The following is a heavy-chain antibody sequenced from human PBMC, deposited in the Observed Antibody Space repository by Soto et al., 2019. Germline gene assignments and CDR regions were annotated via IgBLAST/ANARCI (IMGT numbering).Heavy chain of an antibody. D-gene: IGHD1-1*01. CDR3: ERLLERLQYFDY. Sequence: SETLSLTCTVSGASISSSGYYWGWIRQPPGKGLEWIGSFYYTGDTYYNPSLKSRVTISVDTFKNQFSLKLNSVTATDTAVYYCERLLERLQYFDYWGQGALVTVSS. J-gene: IGHJ4*02. CDR2: FYYTGDT. V-gene: IGHV4-39*01. CDR1: GASISSSGYY.